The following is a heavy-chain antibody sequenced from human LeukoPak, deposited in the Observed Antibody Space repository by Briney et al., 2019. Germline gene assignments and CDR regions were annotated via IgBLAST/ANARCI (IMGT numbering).Heavy chain of an antibody. J-gene: IGHJ4*02. Sequence: GGSLRLSCAASGFTFSSYGMHWVRQAPGKGLEWVAVISYDGSNKYYADSVKGRFTISRDNSKNTLYLQMNSLRAEDTAVYYCAKGPPYSSSWYDGVPTGLGSYWGQGTLVTVSS. D-gene: IGHD6-13*01. CDR3: AKGPPYSSSWYDGVPTGLGSY. V-gene: IGHV3-30*18. CDR1: GFTFSSYG. CDR2: ISYDGSNK.